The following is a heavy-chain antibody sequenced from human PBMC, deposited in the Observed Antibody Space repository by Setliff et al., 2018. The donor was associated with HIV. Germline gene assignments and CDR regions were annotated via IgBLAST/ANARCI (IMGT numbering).Heavy chain of an antibody. V-gene: IGHV1-18*01. Sequence: ASVKVSCKASGYTLRRHGISWVRQAPGQGLEWMGWISAYNGNTNYAQKFQGRVTLTTDTSTSTAYMELRSLRSDDTAVYYCARVNDILLGYWVGYFDYWGQGTRGTSPQ. D-gene: IGHD2-8*01. CDR3: ARVNDILLGYWVGYFDY. CDR1: GYTLRRHG. J-gene: IGHJ4*02. CDR2: ISAYNGNT.